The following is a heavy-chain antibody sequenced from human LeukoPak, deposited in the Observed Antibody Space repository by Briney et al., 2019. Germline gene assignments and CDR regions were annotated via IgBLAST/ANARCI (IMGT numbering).Heavy chain of an antibody. D-gene: IGHD1-14*01. CDR1: GFTLSAYE. CDR2: IGRYGVTT. CDR3: ATLSDRNFYYSYGLDV. V-gene: IGHV3-48*03. J-gene: IGHJ6*02. Sequence: PGGSLRLSCAASGFTLSAYEMNWVRQASGKGLEGVAYIGRYGVTTYYADSVKGRFTISGDNAKNSLNLQMNSLRAEDTAVYYCATLSDRNFYYSYGLDVWGQGTTVTVS.